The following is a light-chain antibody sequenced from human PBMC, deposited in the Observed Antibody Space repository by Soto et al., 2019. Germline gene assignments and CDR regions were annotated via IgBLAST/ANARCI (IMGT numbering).Light chain of an antibody. CDR1: QSVSSN. Sequence: EIVMTQSPATLSVSPGERATLSCRASQSVSSNLAWYQQKPGQAPRLLIYGASTRATVIPARFSGSGSGTEFTLTISSLQSEDFAVYYCQQYNNWGTFDQGTKVEIK. CDR2: GAS. CDR3: QQYNNWGT. V-gene: IGKV3-15*01. J-gene: IGKJ1*01.